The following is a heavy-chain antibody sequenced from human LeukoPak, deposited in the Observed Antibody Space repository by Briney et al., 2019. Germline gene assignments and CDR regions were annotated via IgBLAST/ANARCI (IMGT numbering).Heavy chain of an antibody. J-gene: IGHJ4*02. V-gene: IGHV3-30-3*01. CDR2: ISYDGSNK. CDR1: GFTFSNYA. D-gene: IGHD3-3*01. CDR3: ARGAPRNYDFWSGPFDY. Sequence: GGSLRLSCAASGFTFSNYAMHWVRQAPGKGLEWVALISYDGSNKCYADSVKGRFTISRDNSKNTLYLQMSSLRGEGTAVYYCARGAPRNYDFWSGPFDYWGQGSLVTVSS.